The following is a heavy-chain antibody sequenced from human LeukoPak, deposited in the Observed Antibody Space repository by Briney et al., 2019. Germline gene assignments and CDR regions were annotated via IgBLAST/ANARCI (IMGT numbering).Heavy chain of an antibody. CDR3: ARGAIYYYDSSGYYYYFDY. J-gene: IGHJ4*02. CDR1: GGSISSGSYY. D-gene: IGHD3-22*01. CDR2: IYTSGST. V-gene: IGHV4-61*02. Sequence: SETLSLTCTVSGGSISSGSYYWSWIRQPAGKGLEWIGRIYTSGSTNYNPSLKSRVTISVDTSKNQLSLKLSSVTAADTAVYYCARGAIYYYDSSGYYYYFDYWGQGTLVTVSS.